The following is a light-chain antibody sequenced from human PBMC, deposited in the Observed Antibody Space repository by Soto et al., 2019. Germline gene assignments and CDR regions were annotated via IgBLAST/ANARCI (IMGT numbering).Light chain of an antibody. CDR2: DVS. V-gene: IGLV2-11*01. Sequence: QSVLTQPRSVSGSPGQSVTISCTGTSTDVGGYNYVSWYQQHPGKAPKLMIYDVSKRPSGVPDRFSGSKSGSTASLNISGLQAEDEGGYYCCSYSGSYTWVFGGGTKLTVL. CDR3: CSYSGSYTWV. CDR1: STDVGGYNY. J-gene: IGLJ3*02.